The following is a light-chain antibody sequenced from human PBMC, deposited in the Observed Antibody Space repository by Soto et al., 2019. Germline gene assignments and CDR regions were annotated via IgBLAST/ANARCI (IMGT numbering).Light chain of an antibody. CDR3: QRYNSSPVT. CDR1: QGIGSY. Sequence: QMTQSPSSLSASVGDRVTITCRASQGIGSYFAWYQQRPGRVPKLLIYSASTLKSGVPSRFSGSGSGTDFTLTISCLQPEDVAVYYCQRYNSSPVTFGQGTRLEIK. CDR2: SAS. J-gene: IGKJ5*01. V-gene: IGKV1-27*01.